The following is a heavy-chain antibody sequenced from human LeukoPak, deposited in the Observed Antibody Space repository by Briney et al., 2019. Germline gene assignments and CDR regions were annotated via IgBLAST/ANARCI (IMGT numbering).Heavy chain of an antibody. D-gene: IGHD6-19*01. CDR3: ARAHSGWYSGPDGAFDI. CDR2: INPSGGST. V-gene: IGHV1-46*01. Sequence: ASVKVSCKASGYTFTSYYMHWARQAPGQGLEWMGIINPSGGSTSYTQKFQGRVTMTRDTSTSTVYMELSSLRSEDTAVYYCARAHSGWYSGPDGAFDIWGQGTMVTVSS. CDR1: GYTFTSYY. J-gene: IGHJ3*02.